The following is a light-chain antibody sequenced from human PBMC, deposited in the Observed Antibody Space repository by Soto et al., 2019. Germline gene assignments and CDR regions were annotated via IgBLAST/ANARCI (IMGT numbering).Light chain of an antibody. J-gene: IGLJ1*01. CDR1: SSDVGGYNY. Sequence: QSALAQPTSVSGSPGQSIAISCTGTSSDVGGYNYVSWHQQHPGKAPKVLISVVSNRPSGVSNRFSGSKSGNTASLTISGLQAEDEADYYCSSYTSSSTPYYVFGTGTKVTVL. CDR3: SSYTSSSTPYYV. V-gene: IGLV2-14*01. CDR2: VVS.